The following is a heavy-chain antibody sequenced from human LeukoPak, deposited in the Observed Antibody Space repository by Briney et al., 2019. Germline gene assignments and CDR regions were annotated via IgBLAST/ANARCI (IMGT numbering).Heavy chain of an antibody. Sequence: GGSLRLSCAASGFTFSTYAIYWVRQAPGKGLEYVSGISGNGRNTYYGNSVKGRFTISRDNSKNTLYLQMGSLRAEDMGVYYCARVSSSGWYAFDFWAKGQWSPSPQ. V-gene: IGHV3-64*01. CDR2: ISGNGRNT. J-gene: IGHJ3*01. CDR1: GFTFSTYA. CDR3: ARVSSSGWYAFDF. D-gene: IGHD6-19*01.